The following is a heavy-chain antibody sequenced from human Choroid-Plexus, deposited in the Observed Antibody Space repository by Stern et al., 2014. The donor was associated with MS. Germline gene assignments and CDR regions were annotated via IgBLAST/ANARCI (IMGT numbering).Heavy chain of an antibody. V-gene: IGHV3-30*18. D-gene: IGHD2/OR15-2a*01. CDR1: GFTFGSCA. CDR2: VSYDGSNK. Sequence: QVQLVASGGGVVQPGRPLRLSCVASGFTFGSCAMHWVRQAPGKGLGGVAGVSYDGSNKYYADSVKGRFTISRDNSQNTLYMQMSSLRPEDTAVYYCAKDRHYLTYFFDHWGQGSLVTVSS. J-gene: IGHJ5*02. CDR3: AKDRHYLTYFFDH.